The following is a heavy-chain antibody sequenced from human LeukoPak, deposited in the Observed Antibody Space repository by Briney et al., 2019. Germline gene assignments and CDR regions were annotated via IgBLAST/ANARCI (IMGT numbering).Heavy chain of an antibody. CDR3: ARYHNGYDDY. V-gene: IGHV4-39*07. D-gene: IGHD5-12*01. Sequence: SETLSLTCTVSGGSISSSSYYWGWIRQPPGKGLEWIGTIYYGGNTYYNPSLKGRVTISLDRSKNQFSLKLSSVTDADTAVYCCARYHNGYDDYWGQGSLVTVSS. CDR2: IYYGGNT. CDR1: GGSISSSSYY. J-gene: IGHJ4*02.